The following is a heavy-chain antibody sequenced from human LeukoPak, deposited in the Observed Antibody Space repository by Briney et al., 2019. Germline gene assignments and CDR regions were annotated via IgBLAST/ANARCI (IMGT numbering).Heavy chain of an antibody. D-gene: IGHD6-19*01. V-gene: IGHV1-2*02. CDR1: GYTFTGYY. CDR2: INPNSGGT. J-gene: IGHJ4*02. CDR3: ATYSSGWYVVQ. Sequence: ASVKVSCKGSGYTFTGYYMHWVRQAPGQGREWMGWINPNSGGTNYAQKFQGRVTMTRDKSISTAYMELSSLRSDDTAVYYCATYSSGWYVVQWGQGTLVTVSS.